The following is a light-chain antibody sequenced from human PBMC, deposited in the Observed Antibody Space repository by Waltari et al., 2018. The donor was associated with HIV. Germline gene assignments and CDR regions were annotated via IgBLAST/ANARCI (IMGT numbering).Light chain of an antibody. Sequence: DVVLTQSPRSLPVTLGQPASISCSPSQSLVYTDGNTYLNWFHQRPGQAPMSLIYTVSNRDFGVPDRFSGSGSGTEFTLKISRVEAEDVGVYYCMHATKLWPPSWTFGQGTKVEIK. J-gene: IGKJ1*01. CDR2: TVS. CDR3: MHATKLWPPSWT. CDR1: QSLVYTDGNTY. V-gene: IGKV2-30*01.